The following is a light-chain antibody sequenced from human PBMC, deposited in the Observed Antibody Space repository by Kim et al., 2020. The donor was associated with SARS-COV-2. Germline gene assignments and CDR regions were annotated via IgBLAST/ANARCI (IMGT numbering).Light chain of an antibody. CDR1: QSVSSN. CDR2: GAS. J-gene: IGKJ1*01. Sequence: EIVMTQSPATLSVSPGERATLSCRASQSVSSNLAWYQQKPGQAPRLLIYGASTRATGIPARFSGSGSGTEFTLTISSLQSEDSAVYYCQQYNNWQWTFGQGTKVDIK. CDR3: QQYNNWQWT. V-gene: IGKV3-15*01.